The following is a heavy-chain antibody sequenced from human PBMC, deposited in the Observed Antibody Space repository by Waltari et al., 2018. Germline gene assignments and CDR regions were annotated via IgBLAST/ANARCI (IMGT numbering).Heavy chain of an antibody. V-gene: IGHV3-74*01. Sequence: EVHLVESGGGLVRPGGYLRLSCAASGFTFSSFWMHWVRQAPGKGPPCVARISGDGAGTHYADSVRGRFTISRDNANNMVYLQMNSLSDDDTATYFCARASISRDTGNTFDSWGQGNLVTVSS. D-gene: IGHD5-18*01. CDR1: GFTFSSFW. CDR3: ARASISRDTGNTFDS. J-gene: IGHJ4*02. CDR2: ISGDGAGT.